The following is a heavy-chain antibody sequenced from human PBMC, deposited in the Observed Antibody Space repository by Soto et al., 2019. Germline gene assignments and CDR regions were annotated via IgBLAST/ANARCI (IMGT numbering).Heavy chain of an antibody. CDR1: GYSFTSYW. J-gene: IGHJ6*02. Sequence: GESLKISCKGSGYSFTSYWIGWVRQMPGKGLEWMGIIYPGDSDTRYSPSFQGQVTISADKSISTAYLQWSSLKASDTAMYYCARQGRVRGVIRGYYYYGMAVWGQGTTVTVSS. CDR3: ARQGRVRGVIRGYYYYGMAV. CDR2: IYPGDSDT. V-gene: IGHV5-51*01. D-gene: IGHD3-10*01.